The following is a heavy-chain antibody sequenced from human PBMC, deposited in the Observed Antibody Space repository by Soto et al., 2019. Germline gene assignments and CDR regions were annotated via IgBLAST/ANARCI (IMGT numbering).Heavy chain of an antibody. D-gene: IGHD2-21*02. Sequence: SETVSLTFAVFGLSFSGYYWNWLLLPPGKGLEWIGNIHSNGNTKYSPSLKSRVTMSVDTSKNHVSLKLISVTTADTAVYFCARDLWGYCGTDCYPLDVWGQGTTVT. CDR1: GLSFSGYY. CDR2: IHSNGNT. V-gene: IGHV4-59*01. J-gene: IGHJ6*02. CDR3: ARDLWGYCGTDCYPLDV.